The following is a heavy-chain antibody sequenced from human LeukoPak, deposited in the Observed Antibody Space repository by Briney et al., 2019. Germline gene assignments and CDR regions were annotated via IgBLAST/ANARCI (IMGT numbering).Heavy chain of an antibody. D-gene: IGHD4-17*01. J-gene: IGHJ4*02. CDR3: ARAGTVTTFDYFDY. Sequence: SVKVSCKASGGTFSSYAISWVRQAPGQGLEWMGGINPIFGTANYAQKFQGRVTITTDESTSTAYMELSSLRSEDTAVYYCARAGTVTTFDYFDYWGQGTLLTVSS. V-gene: IGHV1-69*05. CDR2: INPIFGTA. CDR1: GGTFSSYA.